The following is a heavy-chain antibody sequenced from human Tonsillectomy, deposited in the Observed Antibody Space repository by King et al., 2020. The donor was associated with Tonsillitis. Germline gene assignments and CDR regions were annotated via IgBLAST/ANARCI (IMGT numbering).Heavy chain of an antibody. Sequence: VQLVESGAEVKKPGASVKVSCKASGYTFTGYYMHWVRQAPGQGLEWMGWINPNSGGTNYAQKFQGRVTMTRDTSISTAYMELSRLRSDDTAVYYCARVPLPYDFWSGRTSDYYYYGMDVWGQGTTVTVSS. D-gene: IGHD3-3*01. J-gene: IGHJ6*02. CDR2: INPNSGGT. CDR1: GYTFTGYY. V-gene: IGHV1-2*02. CDR3: ARVPLPYDFWSGRTSDYYYYGMDV.